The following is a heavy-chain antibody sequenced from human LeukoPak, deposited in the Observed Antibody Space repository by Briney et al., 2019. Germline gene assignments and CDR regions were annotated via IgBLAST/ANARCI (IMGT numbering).Heavy chain of an antibody. CDR1: GLTFSSHW. CDR2: INQDGSEK. D-gene: IGHD3-10*01. J-gene: IGHJ4*02. V-gene: IGHV3-7*03. CDR3: ARDPDMVRGVNFDY. Sequence: GGSLRLSCAASGLTFSSHWMNWVRQAPGKGLEWVANINQDGSEKYYVDSAKGRFTISRDNTRNSLYLQMNSLRAEDTAVYYCARDPDMVRGVNFDYWGQGTLVTVSS.